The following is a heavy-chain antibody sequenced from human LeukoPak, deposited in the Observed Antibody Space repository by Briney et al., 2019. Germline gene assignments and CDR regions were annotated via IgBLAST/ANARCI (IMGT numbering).Heavy chain of an antibody. Sequence: PGGSLRLSCAASGFTFSSYAMSWVRQAPGKGREWASAISSSSSDIYYADSVKGRFTISRDNAKNSLYLQMNSLRAEDTAVYYCVGRINRIAAAGTHDAFDIWGQGTKVTVSS. CDR1: GFTFSSYA. J-gene: IGHJ3*02. CDR3: VGRINRIAAAGTHDAFDI. D-gene: IGHD6-13*01. V-gene: IGHV3-21*01. CDR2: ISSSSSDI.